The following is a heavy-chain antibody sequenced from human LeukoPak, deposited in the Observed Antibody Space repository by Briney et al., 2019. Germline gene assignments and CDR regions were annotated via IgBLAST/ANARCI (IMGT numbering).Heavy chain of an antibody. Sequence: GGSLRLSCAASGFTFSDYYMSWTRQAPGKGLEWVSYISSSSSYTNYADSVKGRFTISRDNAKNSLYLQMNSLRAEDTAVYYCARDHSSGWVDYWGQETLVTVSS. CDR1: GFTFSDYY. CDR3: ARDHSSGWVDY. J-gene: IGHJ4*02. V-gene: IGHV3-11*06. D-gene: IGHD6-19*01. CDR2: ISSSSSYT.